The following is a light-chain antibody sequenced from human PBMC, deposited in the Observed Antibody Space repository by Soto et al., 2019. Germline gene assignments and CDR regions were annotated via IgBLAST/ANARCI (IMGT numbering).Light chain of an antibody. V-gene: IGKV3-15*01. CDR3: HQYKNWPWT. CDR2: GAS. CDR1: QSVSSY. Sequence: EIVMTQSPASLSVSPGERVTLSCTASQSVSSYLAWYQQIPGQAPRLLIHGASTGAIGVPDRFSGSGSGTEFTLTISTLQSEGSAVYYCHQYKNWPWTFGQGTKVEI. J-gene: IGKJ1*01.